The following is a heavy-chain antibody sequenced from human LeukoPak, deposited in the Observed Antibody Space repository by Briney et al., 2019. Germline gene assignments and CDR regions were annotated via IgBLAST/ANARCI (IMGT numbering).Heavy chain of an antibody. Sequence: SSVKVSCKASGGTSSSYTISWVRQAPGQGLEWMGRIIPIDGVENYAQKFQGRVTITADKLTSTAYMELSSLRSEDTAVYYCARALDCTNGVCFGDDAFDIWGQGTMVTVSS. CDR2: IIPIDGVE. D-gene: IGHD2-8*01. V-gene: IGHV1-69*02. J-gene: IGHJ3*02. CDR1: GGTSSSYT. CDR3: ARALDCTNGVCFGDDAFDI.